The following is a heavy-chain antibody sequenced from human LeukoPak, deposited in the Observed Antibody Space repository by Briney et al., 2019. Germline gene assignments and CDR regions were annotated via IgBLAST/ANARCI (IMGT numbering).Heavy chain of an antibody. CDR1: GFTFSSYA. V-gene: IGHV3-23*01. CDR3: AKNLLGSESFSWYFDL. CDR2: ISGSRVST. D-gene: IGHD1-26*01. J-gene: IGHJ2*01. Sequence: GGSLRLSCAASGFTFSSYAMHWVRQAPGKGLEWVSSISGSRVSTYYADSVKGRFTISRDNSKNTLYLQMNSLRAEDTAVYYCAKNLLGSESFSWYFDLWGRGTLVTVSS.